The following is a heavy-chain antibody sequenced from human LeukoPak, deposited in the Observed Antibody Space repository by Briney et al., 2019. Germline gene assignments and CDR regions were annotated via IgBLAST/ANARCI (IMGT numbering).Heavy chain of an antibody. J-gene: IGHJ4*02. V-gene: IGHV1-69*05. CDR1: GGTFSNYA. D-gene: IGHD2-2*01. CDR3: ARPISYCSSTSCYGVFGY. CDR2: SIPMFGTA. Sequence: ASVKVSCKASGGTFSNYAISWVRQAPGQGLEWMGGSIPMFGTANYAQKFQGRVTITTDESTSTAYMELSSLRSEDTAVYYCARPISYCSSTSCYGVFGYWGQGTLVAVSS.